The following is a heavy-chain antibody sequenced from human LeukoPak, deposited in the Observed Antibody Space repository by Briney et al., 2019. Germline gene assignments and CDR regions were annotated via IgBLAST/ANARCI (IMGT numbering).Heavy chain of an antibody. CDR1: GLPLTGYA. Sequence: GGPLNFPWEPPGLPLTGYALSWFAQIQGGGLDWVSSFSGSGADIFYAESVRGRFTISRDYSKNMLHLQMNSLRVEDTAVYYCAKTAGGGRFDAFDIWGQGTMVTVSS. D-gene: IGHD3-16*01. V-gene: IGHV3-23*01. CDR3: AKTAGGGRFDAFDI. CDR2: FSGSGADI. J-gene: IGHJ3*02.